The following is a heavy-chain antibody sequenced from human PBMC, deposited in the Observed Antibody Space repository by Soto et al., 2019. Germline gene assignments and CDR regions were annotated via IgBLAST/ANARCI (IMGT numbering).Heavy chain of an antibody. Sequence: GSLRLSCAASGFTVSSNYMSWVRQAPGKGLEWVSVIYSGGSTYYADSVKGRFTISRDNSKNTLYLQMNSLRAEDAAVYYCARCRGYSSSLNAFDIWGQGTMVTVSS. J-gene: IGHJ3*02. CDR1: GFTVSSNY. CDR3: ARCRGYSSSLNAFDI. D-gene: IGHD6-6*01. CDR2: IYSGGST. V-gene: IGHV3-53*01.